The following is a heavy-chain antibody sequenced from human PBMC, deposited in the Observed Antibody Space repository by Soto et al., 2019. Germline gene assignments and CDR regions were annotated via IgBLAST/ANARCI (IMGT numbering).Heavy chain of an antibody. D-gene: IGHD3-3*01. CDR2: ISWNSGSI. J-gene: IGHJ6*03. CDR3: AKAPFGVVIGDTQYYYYYMDV. Sequence: GGSLRLSCAASGFTFDDYAMHWVRQAPGKGLEWVSGISWNSGSIGYADSVKGRFTISRDNAKNSLYLQMNSLRAEDTALYYCAKAPFGVVIGDTQYYYYYMDVWGKGTTVTVSS. V-gene: IGHV3-9*01. CDR1: GFTFDDYA.